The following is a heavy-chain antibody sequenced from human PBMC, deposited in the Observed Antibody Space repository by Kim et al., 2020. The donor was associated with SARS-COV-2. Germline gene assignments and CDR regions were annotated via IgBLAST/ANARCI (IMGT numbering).Heavy chain of an antibody. CDR1: GDSISPYY. CDR3: AREGDYSVAYFDS. CDR2: VYYNGYT. J-gene: IGHJ4*02. V-gene: IGHV4-59*13. Sequence: SETLSLTCSVSGDSISPYYWSWIRQPPGKGLEWIGYVYYNGYTNYNPSLKSRVTISLDTSKNRISLKLSSVTAADTAVYYCAREGDYSVAYFDSWGPGTLVTVSS. D-gene: IGHD4-4*01.